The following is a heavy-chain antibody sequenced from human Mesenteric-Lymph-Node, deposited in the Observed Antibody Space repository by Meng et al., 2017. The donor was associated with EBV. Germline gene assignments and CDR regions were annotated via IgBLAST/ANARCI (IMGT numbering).Heavy chain of an antibody. V-gene: IGHV2-5*02. CDR2: IYWDDDK. D-gene: IGHD1-26*01. J-gene: IGHJ4*02. CDR3: AHSDVGIIPFDS. CDR1: GFSLSTNGVA. Sequence: QITLKESGPTLVKPQQTLPLTCTFSGFSLSTNGVAVGWIRQPPGKGLEWLALIYWDDDKRYSPSLKSRLTITKDTSKNQVVLSMTNMDPVDTGTYFCAHSDVGIIPFDSWGQGTLVTVSS.